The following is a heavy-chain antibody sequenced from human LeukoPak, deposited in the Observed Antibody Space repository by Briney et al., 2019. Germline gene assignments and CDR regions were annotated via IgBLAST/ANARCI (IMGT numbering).Heavy chain of an antibody. CDR1: GGSISSYY. CDR2: IYTGGST. J-gene: IGHJ5*02. CDR3: ARGRYYYDSSGPRSLWDWFDP. Sequence: PSETLSLTCTASGGSISSYYWSWIRQPAGKGLEWIGRIYTGGSTDYNPSLKSRVTMSVDTSKNQFSLKLSSVTAADTAVYYCARGRYYYDSSGPRSLWDWFDPWGQGTLVTVSS. V-gene: IGHV4-4*07. D-gene: IGHD3-22*01.